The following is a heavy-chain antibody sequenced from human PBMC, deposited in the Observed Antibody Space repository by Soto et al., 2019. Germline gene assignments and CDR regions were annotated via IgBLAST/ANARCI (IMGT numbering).Heavy chain of an antibody. J-gene: IGHJ4*02. CDR1: GGSISSSSCY. Sequence: SETLSLTCTVSGGSISSSSCYWGWIRQPPGKGLEWIGSIYYSGSTYYNPSLKSRVTISVDTSKNQFSLKLSSVTAADTAVYYCARQLLSYYFDYWGQGTLVTVSS. CDR2: IYYSGST. V-gene: IGHV4-39*01. D-gene: IGHD2-2*01. CDR3: ARQLLSYYFDY.